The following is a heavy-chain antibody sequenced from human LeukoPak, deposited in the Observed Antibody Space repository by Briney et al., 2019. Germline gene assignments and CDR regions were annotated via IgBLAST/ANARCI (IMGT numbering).Heavy chain of an antibody. J-gene: IGHJ4*02. D-gene: IGHD3-16*02. V-gene: IGHV3-48*03. CDR1: GFTFSSFE. Sequence: GGSLRLSCAASGFTFSSFEMNWIRQAPGKGLEWVSYISSSRSNIYYADSVKGRFTISRDNAKNSLYLQMNSLRDEDTAVYYCARGGSYDYVWGSYRRQSFDYWGQGTLVTVYS. CDR3: ARGGSYDYVWGSYRRQSFDY. CDR2: ISSSRSNI.